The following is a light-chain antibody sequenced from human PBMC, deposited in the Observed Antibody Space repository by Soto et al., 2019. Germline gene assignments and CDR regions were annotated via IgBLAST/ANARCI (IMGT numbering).Light chain of an antibody. CDR3: SSYTSSSTYV. CDR1: SSDVGAYDY. CDR2: DVS. V-gene: IGLV2-14*01. Sequence: QSVLTQPASVSGSSGQSIAISCPGTSSDVGAYDYVSRYQQHPGKAPKVMIYDVSNRPSGVSNRFSGSKSDNTASLTISGLQAEDEADYYCSSYTSSSTYVFGTGTKVTVL. J-gene: IGLJ1*01.